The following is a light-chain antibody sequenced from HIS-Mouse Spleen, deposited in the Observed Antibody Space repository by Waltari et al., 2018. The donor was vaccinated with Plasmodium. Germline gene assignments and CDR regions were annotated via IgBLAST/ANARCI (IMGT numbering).Light chain of an antibody. CDR2: EDS. CDR1: VFPKKH. V-gene: IGLV3-10*01. Sequence: SYDLTQPPTVSVSPRQTARITFSDNVFPKKHAELYQQKSGRAPVLVIYEDSKRPSGIPERFSGSSSGTMATLTISGAQVEDEADYYCYSTDSSGNHRVFGGGTKLTVL. CDR3: YSTDSSGNHRV. J-gene: IGLJ3*02.